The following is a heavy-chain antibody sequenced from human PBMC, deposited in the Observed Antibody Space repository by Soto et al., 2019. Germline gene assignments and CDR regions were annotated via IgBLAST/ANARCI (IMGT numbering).Heavy chain of an antibody. Sequence: ASVKVSCKASGYTFTSYGISWVRQAPGQGLEWMGWISAYNGNTNYAQKLQGRVTMTTDTSTSTAYMELRSLRSDDTAVYYCARESNDDSGYDYWFDPWGQGTLVTVSS. V-gene: IGHV1-18*01. J-gene: IGHJ5*02. CDR1: GYTFTSYG. CDR2: ISAYNGNT. D-gene: IGHD5-12*01. CDR3: ARESNDDSGYDYWFDP.